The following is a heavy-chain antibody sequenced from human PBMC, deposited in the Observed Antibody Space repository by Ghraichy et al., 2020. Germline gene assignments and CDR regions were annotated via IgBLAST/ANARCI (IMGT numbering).Heavy chain of an antibody. D-gene: IGHD3-10*01. J-gene: IGHJ4*02. V-gene: IGHV3-20*01. CDR3: ARRSGRSGFDF. CDR1: GFSFDDYD. Sequence: GESLRLSCAASGFSFDDYDMSWVRQAPGRGLEWVATINWNGDDTTYADSVKGRFTISRDNAKNSLYLQMNSLRVEDTAFFHCARRSGRSGFDFWGQGTLVIVSS. CDR2: INWNGDDT.